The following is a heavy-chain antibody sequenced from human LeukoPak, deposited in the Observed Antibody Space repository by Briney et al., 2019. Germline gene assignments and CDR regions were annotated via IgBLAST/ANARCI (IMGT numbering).Heavy chain of an antibody. CDR3: ARDDLGSYSSGYYYPTNFDS. Sequence: GGSLRLSCAASGFTFAYHAMDWVRQAPGKGLEWVSSISSTGTYIYYADSVRGRFTVSRDNAKNSLYLQMNSLRADDSAIYYCARDDLGSYSSGYYYPTNFDSWGQGILVAVSS. CDR2: ISSTGTYI. J-gene: IGHJ4*02. CDR1: GFTFAYHA. D-gene: IGHD3-22*01. V-gene: IGHV3-21*01.